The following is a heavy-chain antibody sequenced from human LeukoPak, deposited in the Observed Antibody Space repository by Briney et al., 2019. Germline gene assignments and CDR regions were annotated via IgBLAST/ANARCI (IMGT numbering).Heavy chain of an antibody. CDR1: GFTFSSYE. CDR2: ISSSGSTI. CDR3: ARETSRYSGYDS. D-gene: IGHD5-12*01. V-gene: IGHV3-48*03. Sequence: QPGGSLRLSCAASGFTFSSYEMNWVRQAPGKGLEWVSYISSSGSTIYCADSVKGRFTISRDNAKNSLYLQMNSLRAEDTAVYYCARETSRYSGYDSWGQGTLVTVSS. J-gene: IGHJ5*02.